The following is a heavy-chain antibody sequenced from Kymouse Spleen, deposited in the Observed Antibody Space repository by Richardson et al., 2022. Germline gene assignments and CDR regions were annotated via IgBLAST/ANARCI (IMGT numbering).Heavy chain of an antibody. J-gene: IGHJ6*02. CDR2: MNPNSGNT. V-gene: IGHV1-8*01. Sequence: QVQLVQSGAEVKKPGASVKVSCKASGYTFTSYDINWVRQATGQGLEWMGWMNPNSGNTGYAQKFQGRVTMTRNTSISTAYMELSSLRSEDTAVYYCARDGSSWYFYYYYYGMDVWGQGTTVTVSS. D-gene: IGHD6-13*01. CDR1: GYTFTSYD. CDR3: ARDGSSWYFYYYYYGMDV.